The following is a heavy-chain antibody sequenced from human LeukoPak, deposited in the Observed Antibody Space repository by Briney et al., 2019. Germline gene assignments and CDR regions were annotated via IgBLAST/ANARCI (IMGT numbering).Heavy chain of an antibody. Sequence: SETLSLTCTVSGGSISSYYWSWIRQPPGKGLEWIGYIYYSGSTNYNPSLKSRVTISVDTSKNQFSLKLSSVTAADTAVYYCARVVRNSYGYYLDYWGQGTLVTASS. CDR1: GGSISSYY. CDR3: ARVVRNSYGYYLDY. V-gene: IGHV4-59*01. CDR2: IYYSGST. D-gene: IGHD5-18*01. J-gene: IGHJ4*02.